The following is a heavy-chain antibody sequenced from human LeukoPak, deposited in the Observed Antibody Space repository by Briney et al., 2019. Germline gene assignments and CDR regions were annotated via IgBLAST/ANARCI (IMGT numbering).Heavy chain of an antibody. CDR1: GDSVSSNSAA. V-gene: IGHV6-1*01. CDR3: ARRSPLVAVTTAHYYDY. D-gene: IGHD2-21*02. CDR2: TYYRSKWYN. Sequence: SQTLSLTCAISGDSVSSNSAAWNWIRQSPSRGLEWLGRTYYRSKWYNDYAVSVKSRITINPDTSKNQFSLNLNSVTPSDTTVYYCARRSPLVAVTTAHYYDYWGPGTLVTVSS. J-gene: IGHJ4*02.